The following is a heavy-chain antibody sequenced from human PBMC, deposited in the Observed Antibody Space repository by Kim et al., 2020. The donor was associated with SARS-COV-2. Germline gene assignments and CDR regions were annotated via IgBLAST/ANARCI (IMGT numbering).Heavy chain of an antibody. D-gene: IGHD3-3*01. CDR1: GYTFTSYY. Sequence: ASVKVSCKASGYTFTSYYMHWVRQAPGQGLEWMGIINPSGGSTSYAQKFQGRVTMTRDTSTSTVYMELSSLRSEDTAVYYCARDASYRSARDLEWLSLSHYYYYIMDVWGQGTTVTVSS. CDR3: ARDASYRSARDLEWLSLSHYYYYIMDV. J-gene: IGHJ6*02. V-gene: IGHV1-46*01. CDR2: INPSGGST.